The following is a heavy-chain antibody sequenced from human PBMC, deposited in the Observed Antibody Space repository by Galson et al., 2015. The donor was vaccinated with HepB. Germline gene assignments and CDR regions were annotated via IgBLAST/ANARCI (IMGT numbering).Heavy chain of an antibody. V-gene: IGHV1-18*04. CDR1: GYTFTSYG. Sequence: SVKVSCKASGYTFTSYGISWVRQAPGQGLEWMGWINADIGNTDSAQKLQGRVTMTTDTSTTTAYLELRSLRSDDTAVYYCARRLGKTAMVTFFDYWGQGTLVTVSS. D-gene: IGHD5-18*01. CDR3: ARRLGKTAMVTFFDY. J-gene: IGHJ4*02. CDR2: INADIGNT.